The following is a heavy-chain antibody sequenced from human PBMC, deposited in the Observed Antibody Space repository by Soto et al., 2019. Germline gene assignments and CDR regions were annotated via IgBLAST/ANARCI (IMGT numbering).Heavy chain of an antibody. CDR3: ARFSGWYGQCYFDC. J-gene: IGHJ4*02. D-gene: IGHD6-13*01. CDR1: GFIVSSSY. V-gene: IGHV3-53*02. CDR2: LYSDGRT. Sequence: DVQLVETGGGLIQPGGSLRLSCAASGFIVSSSYMSWVRQAPGKGLEWVSVLYSDGRTYYADSVKGRFTISRDNSKNTLYLQMNSRSAEGTGVYYWARFSGWYGQCYFDCWGQGTLVTVSS.